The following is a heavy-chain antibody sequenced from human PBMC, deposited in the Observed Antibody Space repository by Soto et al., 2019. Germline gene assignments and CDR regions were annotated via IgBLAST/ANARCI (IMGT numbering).Heavy chain of an antibody. CDR2: IIPIFGTA. CDR3: ADAGYCISTSCDGMDV. Sequence: QVQLVQSGAEVKKPGSSVKVSCKASGGTFSSYAISWVRQAPGQGLEWMGGIIPIFGTANYAQKFQGRVTIAADESTSTAYMERSSLRSEDTAVYYCADAGYCISTSCDGMDVWGQGTTVTVSS. J-gene: IGHJ6*02. CDR1: GGTFSSYA. D-gene: IGHD2-2*01. V-gene: IGHV1-69*12.